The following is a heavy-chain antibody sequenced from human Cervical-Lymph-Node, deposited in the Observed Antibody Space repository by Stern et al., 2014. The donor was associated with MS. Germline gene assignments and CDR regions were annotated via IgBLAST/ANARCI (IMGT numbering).Heavy chain of an antibody. CDR1: GGTFSSYA. CDR3: ARGGGDSSGWYRYYFDY. J-gene: IGHJ4*02. V-gene: IGHV1-69*09. D-gene: IGHD6-19*01. Sequence: QVQLVQSGAEVKKPGASVKVSCKASGGTFSSYAISWVRQAPGQGLEWMGRIIPLRCIANYARKFQGRVTITADKSTSTADMDLSSLRAEDTAVYYCARGGGDSSGWYRYYFDYWGQGTLVTVSS. CDR2: IIPLRCIA.